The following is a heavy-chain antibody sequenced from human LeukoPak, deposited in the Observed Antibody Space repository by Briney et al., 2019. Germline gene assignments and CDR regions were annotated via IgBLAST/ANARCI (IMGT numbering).Heavy chain of an antibody. CDR1: GDFITASY. Sequence: SETLSLTCTVSGDFITASYWSWIRQPPGKGLEWIGYVYYSGSTEYNPSLRGRVTISLEMSKHQFSLNVTSVTAADTAVYYCATNTGTVFDYWGQGALVTVSS. D-gene: IGHD7-27*01. CDR3: ATNTGTVFDY. CDR2: VYYSGST. V-gene: IGHV4-59*01. J-gene: IGHJ4*02.